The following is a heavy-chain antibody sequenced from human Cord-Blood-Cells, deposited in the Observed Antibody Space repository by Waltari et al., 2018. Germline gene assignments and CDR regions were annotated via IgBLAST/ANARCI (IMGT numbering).Heavy chain of an antibody. J-gene: IGHJ3*02. CDR3: ARDIAPSMVQGVNDAFDI. D-gene: IGHD3-10*01. CDR1: GYTFTGYY. Sequence: QVQLVQSGAEVKKPGASVKVSCKASGYTFTGYYMHWVRQAPGQGLEWMGWINPNRGGTNYAKKFQGWVTMTRDTSISTAYMELSRLRSDDTAVYYCARDIAPSMVQGVNDAFDIWGQGTMVTVSS. V-gene: IGHV1-2*04. CDR2: INPNRGGT.